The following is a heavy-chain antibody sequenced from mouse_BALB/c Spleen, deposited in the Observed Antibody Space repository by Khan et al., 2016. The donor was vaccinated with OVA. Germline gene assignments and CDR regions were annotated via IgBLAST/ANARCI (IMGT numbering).Heavy chain of an antibody. CDR1: GYTFNDYA. D-gene: IGHD1-1*02. CDR2: ISTNYGDA. J-gene: IGHJ3*01. Sequence: QVQLQQSGAELVRPGVSVKISCKGSGYTFNDYAMHWMKQSHAKTLEWIGVISTNYGDADYNQKFQGKASMTVDKSSSTAYMELARLTSEDSAIYYCTRGGRFAYWGQGTLVTVSA. V-gene: IGHV1S137*01. CDR3: TRGGRFAY.